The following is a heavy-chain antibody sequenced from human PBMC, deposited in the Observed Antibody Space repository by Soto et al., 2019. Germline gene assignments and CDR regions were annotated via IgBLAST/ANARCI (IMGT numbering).Heavy chain of an antibody. V-gene: IGHV4-4*02. CDR1: GDSISSGNW. Sequence: SETLSLTCAVSGDSISSGNWWNWVRQSPGKGLEWIAEIYHSGFTNYNPSLKSRVIISVDKSKNQFSLNLTSVTAADTAVYYCARARATIAAAAIFDCWGQGTLVTVSS. CDR3: ARARATIAAAAIFDC. D-gene: IGHD6-13*01. J-gene: IGHJ4*02. CDR2: IYHSGFT.